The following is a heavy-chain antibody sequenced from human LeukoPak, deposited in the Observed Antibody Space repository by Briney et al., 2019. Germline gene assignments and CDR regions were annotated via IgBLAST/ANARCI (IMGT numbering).Heavy chain of an antibody. J-gene: IGHJ4*02. CDR1: GFTFSTYA. CDR2: IRYDGNNK. CDR3: VKDNPLDY. Sequence: GGSLRLSCAASGFTFSTYAMGWVRQAPGKGLDWVSFIRYDGNNKLYADSVKGRFTISRDNSKNTLYLHINSLRAEDTAVYYCVKDNPLDYWGQGTLVIVSS. D-gene: IGHD1-14*01. V-gene: IGHV3-30*02.